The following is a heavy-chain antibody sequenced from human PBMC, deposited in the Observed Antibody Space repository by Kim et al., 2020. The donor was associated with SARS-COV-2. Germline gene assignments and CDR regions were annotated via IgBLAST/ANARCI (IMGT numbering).Heavy chain of an antibody. CDR1: GGTFSSYA. Sequence: SVKVSCKASGGTFSSYAISWVRQAPGQGLEWMGGIIPIFGTANYAQKFQGRVTITADESTSTAYMELSSLRSEDTAVYYCARDPSYDTVTTFVSDDYWGQGTLVTVSS. CDR3: ARDPSYDTVTTFVSDDY. D-gene: IGHD4-4*01. CDR2: IIPIFGTA. J-gene: IGHJ4*02. V-gene: IGHV1-69*13.